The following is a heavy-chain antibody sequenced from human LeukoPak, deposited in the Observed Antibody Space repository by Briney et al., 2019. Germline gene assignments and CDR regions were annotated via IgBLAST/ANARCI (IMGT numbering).Heavy chain of an antibody. CDR1: GFTFSSYA. CDR3: ARDQRGLRYFDWLFGY. Sequence: GGSLRLSCAASGFTFSSYAMHWVRQAPGKGLEWVAVISYDGSSKYYADSVKGRFTISRDNSKNTLYLQMNSLRAEDTAVYYCARDQRGLRYFDWLFGYWGQGTLVTVSS. V-gene: IGHV3-30*04. D-gene: IGHD3-9*01. J-gene: IGHJ4*02. CDR2: ISYDGSSK.